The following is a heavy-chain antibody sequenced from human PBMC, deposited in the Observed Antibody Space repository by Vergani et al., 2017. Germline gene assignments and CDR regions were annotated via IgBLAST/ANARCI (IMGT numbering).Heavy chain of an antibody. J-gene: IGHJ6*02. V-gene: IGHV1-2*02. CDR2: INPNSGGT. D-gene: IGHD2-21*02. CDR3: ARASYCGGDCYPAEYYYYGMDV. CDR1: GYTFTGYY. Sequence: QVQLVQSGAEVKKPGASVKVSCKASGYTFTGYYMHWVRQAPGQGLEWMGWINPNSGGTNYAQKFQGRVTMTRDTSISTAYMELSRLRSDDTAVYYCARASYCGGDCYPAEYYYYGMDVWGQGTTVTVSS.